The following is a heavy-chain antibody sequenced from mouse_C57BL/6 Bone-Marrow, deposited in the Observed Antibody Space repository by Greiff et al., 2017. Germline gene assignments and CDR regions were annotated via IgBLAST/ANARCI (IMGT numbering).Heavy chain of an antibody. V-gene: IGHV1-82*01. D-gene: IGHD2-3*01. J-gene: IGHJ1*03. CDR3: ARKRWVLGSWYFDV. CDR1: GYAFSSSW. CDR2: IYPGDGDT. Sequence: VKLQQSGPELVKPGASVKISCKASGYAFSSSWMNWVKQRPGKGLEWIGRIYPGDGDTNYNGKFKGKATLTADKSSSTAYMQLSSLTSEDSAVYFCARKRWVLGSWYFDVGGTGTAVTVSS.